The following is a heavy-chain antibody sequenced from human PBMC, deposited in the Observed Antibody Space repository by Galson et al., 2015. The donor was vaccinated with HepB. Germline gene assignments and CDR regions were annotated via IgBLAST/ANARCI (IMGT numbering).Heavy chain of an antibody. CDR3: VRDRLHSFDY. Sequence: SVKVSCKASGYTFTSNGISWVRQAPGQGLEWMGWISTRSGNTNYAQRLQGRVTMTTDTSTSTAYMELRRLRSDDTAISYCVRDRLHSFDYWGQGTLVTVSS. J-gene: IGHJ4*02. V-gene: IGHV1-18*04. CDR1: GYTFTSNG. CDR2: ISTRSGNT.